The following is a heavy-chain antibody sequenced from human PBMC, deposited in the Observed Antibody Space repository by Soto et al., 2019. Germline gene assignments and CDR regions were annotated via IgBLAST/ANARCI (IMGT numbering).Heavy chain of an antibody. CDR2: IASDGKDK. J-gene: IGHJ4*02. Sequence: PGGSLRLSCAASGFTFSNYAIHWVRQAPGKGLEWVAVIASDGKDKRYADSVKGRFTISRDNSKNTVYLQMNSLRGEDTAVYYCAKDGAIAAADYFFDYWGQGSLVPVSS. CDR3: AKDGAIAAADYFFDY. D-gene: IGHD6-13*01. V-gene: IGHV3-30*18. CDR1: GFTFSNYA.